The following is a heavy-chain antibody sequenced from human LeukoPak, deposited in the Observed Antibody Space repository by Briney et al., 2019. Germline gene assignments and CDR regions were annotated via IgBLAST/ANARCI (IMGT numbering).Heavy chain of an antibody. CDR1: GYTFSNYD. J-gene: IGHJ4*02. V-gene: IGHV1-8*01. D-gene: IGHD3-16*01. Sequence: ASVKVSCKASGYTFSNYDINWVRQATGQGLEWMGWMNPNSGNTGYPQKFQGRVTMTRNTSINTAYMELSSLTSEDTAVYYCARVGIEDAGIGGRLGFGYWGQGTLVTVS. CDR3: ARVGIEDAGIGGRLGFGY. CDR2: MNPNSGNT.